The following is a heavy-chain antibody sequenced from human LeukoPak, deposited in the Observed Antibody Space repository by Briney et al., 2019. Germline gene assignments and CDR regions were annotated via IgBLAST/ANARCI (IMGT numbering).Heavy chain of an antibody. D-gene: IGHD5-18*01. CDR2: IKQDGSEK. Sequence: GSLRLSCAASGFTFSSYWMSWVRQAPGKGLEWVANIKQDGSEKYYVDSVKGRFTISRDNAKNSLYLQMNSLRAEDTAVYYCARADFRGYSSFDYWGQGALVTVSS. CDR1: GFTFSSYW. CDR3: ARADFRGYSSFDY. V-gene: IGHV3-7*01. J-gene: IGHJ4*02.